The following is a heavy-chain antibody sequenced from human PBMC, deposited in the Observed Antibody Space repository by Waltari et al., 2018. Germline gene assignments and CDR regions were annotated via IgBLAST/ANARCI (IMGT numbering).Heavy chain of an antibody. V-gene: IGHV3-21*01. CDR2: ISSSSSYI. J-gene: IGHJ6*02. CDR3: ARADCRYLTGYCYYYYGMDV. CDR1: GFTFSSYS. D-gene: IGHD3-9*01. Sequence: EVQLVESGGGLVKPGGSLRLSCAASGFTFSSYSMNWVRQAPGKGLEWVSSISSSSSYIYYADSVKGRFTISRDNAKNSLYLQMNSLRAEDTAVYYCARADCRYLTGYCYYYYGMDVWGQGTTVIVSS.